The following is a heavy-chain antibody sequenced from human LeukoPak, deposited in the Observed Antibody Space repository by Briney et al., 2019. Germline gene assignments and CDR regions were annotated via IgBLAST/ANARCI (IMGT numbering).Heavy chain of an antibody. CDR3: ARRSGSPGYFDY. CDR2: IGTAGDT. D-gene: IGHD1-26*01. Sequence: GGSLRLSCAASGFTFSSYDTHWVRQATGKGLEWVSAIGTAGDTYYPGSVKGRFTISRENAKNSLYLQMNSLRAGDTAVYYCARRSGSPGYFDYWGQGTLVTVSS. CDR1: GFTFSSYD. J-gene: IGHJ4*02. V-gene: IGHV3-13*01.